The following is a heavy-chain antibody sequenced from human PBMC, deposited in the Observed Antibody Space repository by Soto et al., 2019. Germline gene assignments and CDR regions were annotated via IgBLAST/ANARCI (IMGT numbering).Heavy chain of an antibody. V-gene: IGHV4-31*01. CDR3: ATDSTMTPRVFDI. CDR1: RGSVSSGSYY. D-gene: IGHD3-22*01. CDR2: IYYTGTT. Sequence: QVQLLESGPGLVKPSQTLSLTCTVSRGSVSSGSYYWSWIRHHPGKGLEFIGYIYYTGTTYYNPSLKGQASISKDTSKNQFFLKVTSVTAADTALYYCATDSTMTPRVFDIWGRGTLVTVS. J-gene: IGHJ3*02.